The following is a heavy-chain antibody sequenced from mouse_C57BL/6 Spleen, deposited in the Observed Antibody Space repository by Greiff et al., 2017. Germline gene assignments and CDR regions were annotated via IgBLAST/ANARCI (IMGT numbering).Heavy chain of an antibody. CDR2: ISYDGSN. CDR1: GYSITSGYY. D-gene: IGHD1-1*01. V-gene: IGHV3-6*01. CDR3: ARDYYGSPLDV. J-gene: IGHJ1*03. Sequence: EVKLQESGPGLVKPSQSLSLTCSVTGYSITSGYYWNWIRQFPGNKLEWMGYISYDGSNNYNPSLKNRISITRDTSKNQFFLKLNSVTTEDTATYYCARDYYGSPLDVWGTGTTVTVSS.